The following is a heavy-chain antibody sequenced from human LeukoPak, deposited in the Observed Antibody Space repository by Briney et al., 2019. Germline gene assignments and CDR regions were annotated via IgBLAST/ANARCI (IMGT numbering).Heavy chain of an antibody. CDR1: GGSITSYY. D-gene: IGHD4-11*01. J-gene: IGHJ4*02. Sequence: SETLSLTCTVSGGSITSYYWSWIRQPPGKGLEWIGYVYDSGSTYYNPSLKSRVTISVDTSKNQFSLKLSSVTAADTAVYYCARALDYSNFQRGGLEEWGQGTLVTVSS. V-gene: IGHV4-59*08. CDR3: ARALDYSNFQRGGLEE. CDR2: VYDSGST.